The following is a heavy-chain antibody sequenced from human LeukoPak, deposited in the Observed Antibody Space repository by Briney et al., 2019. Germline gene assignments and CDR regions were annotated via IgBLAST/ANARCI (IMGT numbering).Heavy chain of an antibody. J-gene: IGHJ6*02. Sequence: GGSLRLSCEASGYTFSSYWMHWVRQVPGKGLVWVSRINSDGSSTSYADSVKGRFTISRDNGKNTLYLQMNSLRAEDTAVYYCATGQGHGMDAWGQGTTVTVSS. CDR2: INSDGSST. D-gene: IGHD1-14*01. CDR3: ATGQGHGMDA. V-gene: IGHV3-74*01. CDR1: GYTFSSYW.